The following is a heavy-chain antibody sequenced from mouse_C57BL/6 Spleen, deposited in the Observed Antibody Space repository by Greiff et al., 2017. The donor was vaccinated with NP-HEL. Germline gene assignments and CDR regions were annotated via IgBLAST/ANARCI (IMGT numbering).Heavy chain of an antibody. CDR2: IRNKANGYTT. CDR3: ARSSTTVVARYFDV. D-gene: IGHD1-1*01. CDR1: GFTFTDYY. Sequence: EVQRVESGGGLVQPGGSLSLSCAASGFTFTDYYMSWVRQPPGKALEWLGFIRNKANGYTTEYSASVKGRFTISRDNSQSILYLQMNALRAEDSATYYCARSSTTVVARYFDVWGTGTTVTVSS. J-gene: IGHJ1*03. V-gene: IGHV7-3*01.